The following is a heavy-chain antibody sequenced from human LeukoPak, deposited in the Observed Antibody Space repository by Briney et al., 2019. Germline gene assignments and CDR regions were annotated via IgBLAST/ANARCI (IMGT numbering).Heavy chain of an antibody. Sequence: GGSLRLSCAASGFTFDDYGMSWVRQAPGKGLEWVSGIDWSGRSTGYADSVKGRFTISRDNAKNSLYLQMISLRAEDTAFYSCTKDRSGYCDGSFDIWGQGTTVTVSS. CDR2: IDWSGRST. V-gene: IGHV3-20*04. CDR3: TKDRSGYCDGSFDI. D-gene: IGHD3-22*01. J-gene: IGHJ3*02. CDR1: GFTFDDYG.